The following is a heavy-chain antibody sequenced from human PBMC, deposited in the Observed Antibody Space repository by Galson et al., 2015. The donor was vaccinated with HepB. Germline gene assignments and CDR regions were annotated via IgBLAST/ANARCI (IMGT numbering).Heavy chain of an antibody. CDR2: LNQHGNEK. Sequence: LRLSCAASGFTFSDHWMSWVRQTPRRGLEWVTNLNQHGNEKYYADSVKGRFSISRDNAKNSLYLQMNSLIDEDTAVYYCVRDALGGYDFWGQGTTVIVSS. V-gene: IGHV3-7*03. CDR3: VRDALGGYDF. J-gene: IGHJ3*01. D-gene: IGHD3-22*01. CDR1: GFTFSDHW.